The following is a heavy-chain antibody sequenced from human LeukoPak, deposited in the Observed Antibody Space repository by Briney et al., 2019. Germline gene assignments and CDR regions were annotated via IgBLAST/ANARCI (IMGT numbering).Heavy chain of an antibody. CDR3: ARVRSSSWYVDY. D-gene: IGHD6-13*01. V-gene: IGHV3-74*01. J-gene: IGHJ4*02. Sequence: GGSLRLSCAASGFTFSRYWIHWVRQAPGKGLEWVSRINPDGSTTTYADSVKGRFTISRDNAKNTVYLQMNTLRAEETAVYYCARVRSSSWYVDYWGQGTLVTVSS. CDR2: INPDGSTT. CDR1: GFTFSRYW.